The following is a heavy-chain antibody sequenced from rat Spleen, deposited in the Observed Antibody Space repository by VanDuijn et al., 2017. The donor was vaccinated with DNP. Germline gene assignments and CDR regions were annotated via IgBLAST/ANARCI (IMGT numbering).Heavy chain of an antibody. V-gene: IGHV10-4*01. CDR1: GFDFNTYA. Sequence: EVQVVESGGGLVQPEGSLKLSCAASGFDFNTYAMNWVRQAPGKGLDWVATISIKTHNYATLYPDSVKERFTVSRDNAKSTLYLQMNSLRSEDMATYYCARWNSGHFDYWGQGVMVTVSS. D-gene: IGHD4-3*01. CDR3: ARWNSGHFDY. J-gene: IGHJ2*01. CDR2: ISIKTHNYAT.